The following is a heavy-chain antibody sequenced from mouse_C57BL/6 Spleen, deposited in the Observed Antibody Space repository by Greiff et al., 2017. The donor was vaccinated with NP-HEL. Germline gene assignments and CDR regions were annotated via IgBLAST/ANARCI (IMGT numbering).Heavy chain of an antibody. Sequence: QVHVKQPGAELVKPGASVKISCKASGYTFTSYWITWVKQRPGRGLEWIGDIYPGSGSTNYNEKFKSKARLTVDTSSSTAYMQLSSLTTEDSEVYDGANYGSHRRFAYWGQGTMVTVSA. D-gene: IGHD2-1*01. J-gene: IGHJ3*01. CDR2: IYPGSGST. CDR3: ANYGSHRRFAY. V-gene: IGHV1-55*01. CDR1: GYTFTSYW.